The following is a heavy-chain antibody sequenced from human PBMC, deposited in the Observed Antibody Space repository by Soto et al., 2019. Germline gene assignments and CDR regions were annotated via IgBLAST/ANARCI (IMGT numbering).Heavy chain of an antibody. CDR3: ATINFPRDVGGHGYYYGMDV. D-gene: IGHD3-16*01. Sequence: QVQLVQSGAEVKKPGSSVKVSCKASGGTFSSYAISWVRQAPGQGLEWMGGIIPIFGTANYAQKFQGRVTITADESTSTAYMELSSLRSEDTAVYYCATINFPRDVGGHGYYYGMDVWGQGTTVTVSS. CDR1: GGTFSSYA. V-gene: IGHV1-69*01. CDR2: IIPIFGTA. J-gene: IGHJ6*02.